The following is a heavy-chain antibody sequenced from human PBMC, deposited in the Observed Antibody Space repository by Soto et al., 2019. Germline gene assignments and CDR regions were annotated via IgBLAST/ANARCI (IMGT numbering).Heavy chain of an antibody. D-gene: IGHD3-10*01. CDR2: MNPNSGNT. J-gene: IGHJ6*02. CDR3: TRRGNVGYYGSGIYHSYYYGMDV. CDR1: GYTFTSYD. V-gene: IGHV1-8*01. Sequence: ASVKVSCKASGYTFTSYDINWVRQATGQGLEWMGWMNPNSGNTDYAQKFQGRVTMTRNTSISTAYMDLSSLRSEDTAVYYCTRRGNVGYYGSGIYHSYYYGMDVWGQGTTVTVSS.